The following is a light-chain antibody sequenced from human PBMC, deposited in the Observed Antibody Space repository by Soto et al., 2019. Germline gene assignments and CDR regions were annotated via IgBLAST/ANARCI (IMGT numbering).Light chain of an antibody. CDR3: QQYNNWPPWT. Sequence: EIVVTQSPATLSVSPGERATLSCRASQSVSSNLAWYQQRPGQAPRLLIYDASTRATGIPARFSGSGSGTEFTFTISSLQSEDFAVYYCQQYNNWPPWTFGQGTKVEIK. J-gene: IGKJ1*01. CDR1: QSVSSN. V-gene: IGKV3-15*01. CDR2: DAS.